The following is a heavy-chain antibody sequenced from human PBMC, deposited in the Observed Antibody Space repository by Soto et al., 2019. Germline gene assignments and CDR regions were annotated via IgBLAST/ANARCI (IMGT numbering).Heavy chain of an antibody. CDR2: IYYSGST. D-gene: IGHD4-17*01. CDR3: ARKNGVLDAFDI. Sequence: QVQLQESGPGLLKPSDTLSHTCAVSGYSISSSNWWGWIRQPPGKGLEWIGYIYYSGSTYYNPSLKNRFTMSVDTSKNQFALKLSSVTAGDTAVYYCARKNGVLDAFDIWGQGTMVTVSS. J-gene: IGHJ3*02. CDR1: GYSISSSNW. V-gene: IGHV4-28*01.